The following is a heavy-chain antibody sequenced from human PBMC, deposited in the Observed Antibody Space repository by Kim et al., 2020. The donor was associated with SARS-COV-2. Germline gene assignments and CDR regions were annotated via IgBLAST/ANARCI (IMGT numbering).Heavy chain of an antibody. J-gene: IGHJ4*02. V-gene: IGHV3-9*01. D-gene: IGHD3-22*01. CDR3: AKALFFQGGYYDSSFDY. Sequence: YADSVTGRFTISRDNAKNSLYLQMNSLRAEDTALYYCAKALFFQGGYYDSSFDYWGQGTLVTVSS.